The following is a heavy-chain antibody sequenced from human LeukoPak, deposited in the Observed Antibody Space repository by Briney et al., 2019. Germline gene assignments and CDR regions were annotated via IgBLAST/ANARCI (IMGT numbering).Heavy chain of an antibody. CDR2: IYGSGST. CDR1: GGSISSGNW. V-gene: IGHV4-4*02. Sequence: PSETLSLTCAVSGGSISSGNWWSWVRQPPVKGLEWIGQIYGSGSTNYNPSLKSRVTISVDKSKNQFSLKLSSVTAADTAVYYCARVSMVRGLPFSWGQGTLVTVSS. CDR3: ARVSMVRGLPFS. D-gene: IGHD3-10*01. J-gene: IGHJ4*02.